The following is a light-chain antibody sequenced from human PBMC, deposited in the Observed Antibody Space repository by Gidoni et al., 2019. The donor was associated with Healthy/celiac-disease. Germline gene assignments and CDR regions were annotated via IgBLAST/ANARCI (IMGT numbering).Light chain of an antibody. V-gene: IGKV4-1*01. CDR1: QSVLYSSNNKTY. CDR3: QQYYSTPLT. Sequence: VLIQSPATLALSLGERATINCKSSQSVLYSSNNKTYLAWYQQKPGQPPKLLIYWASTRESGVPDRFSGSGSGTDFTLTISSLQAEDVAVYYCQQYYSTPLTFGGGTKVEIK. J-gene: IGKJ4*01. CDR2: WAS.